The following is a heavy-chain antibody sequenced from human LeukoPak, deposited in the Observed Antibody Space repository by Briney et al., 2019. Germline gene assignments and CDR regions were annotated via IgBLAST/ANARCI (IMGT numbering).Heavy chain of an antibody. J-gene: IGHJ3*02. Sequence: GGSLRLSCAASGFTFDDYGMSWVRQAPGKGLEWVSGINWNGGSTGYADSVKGRFTISRDNAKNSLYLQMNSLRAEDTALYYCARHRSGYYTNDAFDIWGQGTMVTVSS. V-gene: IGHV3-20*04. CDR3: ARHRSGYYTNDAFDI. D-gene: IGHD3-22*01. CDR1: GFTFDDYG. CDR2: INWNGGST.